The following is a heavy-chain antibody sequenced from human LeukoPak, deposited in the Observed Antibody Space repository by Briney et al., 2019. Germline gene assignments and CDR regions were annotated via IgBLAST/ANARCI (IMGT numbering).Heavy chain of an antibody. Sequence: ASVKVSCKASGYTFTDYYMHWVQQAPGKGLEWMGLVDPKDGETIYAEKFQGRVTITADTSTDTAYMELSSLRSEDTAVYYCATPRYSGSYGDAFDIWGQGTMVTVSS. CDR1: GYTFTDYY. CDR2: VDPKDGET. D-gene: IGHD1-26*01. V-gene: IGHV1-69-2*01. J-gene: IGHJ3*02. CDR3: ATPRYSGSYGDAFDI.